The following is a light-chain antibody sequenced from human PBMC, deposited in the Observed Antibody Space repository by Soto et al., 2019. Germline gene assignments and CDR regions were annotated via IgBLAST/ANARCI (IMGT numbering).Light chain of an antibody. Sequence: ETVLTQSPATLSLSPGETATLSCRASQSVSSNLAWYQQKPGQAPRLLIYGASTRATGIPARFSGSGSGTEFTLTISRLEPEDFAVYYCQQYGSSGTFGQGTKVDI. CDR1: QSVSSN. J-gene: IGKJ1*01. CDR3: QQYGSSGT. V-gene: IGKV3-20*01. CDR2: GAS.